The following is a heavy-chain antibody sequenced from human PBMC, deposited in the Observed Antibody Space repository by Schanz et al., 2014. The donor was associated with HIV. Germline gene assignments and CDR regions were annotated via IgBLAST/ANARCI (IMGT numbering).Heavy chain of an antibody. J-gene: IGHJ3*02. CDR1: EKTFSDID. CDR2: LNPSTGNS. V-gene: IGHV1-8*01. Sequence: QVRLVQSGAEVKKPGASVTVSCKASEKTFSDIDINWVRQGPGQGLEWMGWLNPSTGNSGYAPMFMVRVTMTRDTSISTADLVVDSLQSADTAVYYCAADSEWFGESPSSFDIWGQGTMVTVSS. D-gene: IGHD3-10*01. CDR3: AADSEWFGESPSSFDI.